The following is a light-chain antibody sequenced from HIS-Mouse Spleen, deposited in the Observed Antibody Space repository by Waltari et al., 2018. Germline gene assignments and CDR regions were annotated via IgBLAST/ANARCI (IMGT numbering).Light chain of an antibody. V-gene: IGLV3-21*02. J-gene: IGLJ1*01. CDR3: QVWDSSSDRV. CDR1: NIGSKS. CDR2: DVS. Sequence: SYVLTQPPSVSVAPGQTARITCGGNNIGSKSVHWYQQKPGQAPVLVVYDVSDRPSGIPERFSGSNSGNTATLTISRVEAGDEADYYGQVWDSSSDRVFGTGTKVTVL.